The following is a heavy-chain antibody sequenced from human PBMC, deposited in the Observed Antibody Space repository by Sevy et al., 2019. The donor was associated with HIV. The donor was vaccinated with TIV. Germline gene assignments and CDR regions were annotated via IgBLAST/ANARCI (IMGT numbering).Heavy chain of an antibody. Sequence: ASVKVSCKASGSTFSRYVISWVRQAPGQGLEWMGRINPNSGGTNYAQKFQGRVTMTRDTSISTAYMELSRLRSDDTAVYYCARDRPIPPRGRTPPQQNWFDPWGQGTLVTVSS. J-gene: IGHJ5*02. CDR2: INPNSGGT. D-gene: IGHD5-12*01. CDR1: GSTFSRYV. V-gene: IGHV1-2*06. CDR3: ARDRPIPPRGRTPPQQNWFDP.